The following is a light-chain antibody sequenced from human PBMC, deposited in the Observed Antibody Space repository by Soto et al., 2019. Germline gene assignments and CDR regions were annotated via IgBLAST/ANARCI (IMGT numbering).Light chain of an antibody. J-gene: IGLJ1*01. Sequence: QSALTQPPSASGSPGQSVTISCTGTKNDIGVYDFVSWYQHHPGKAPRLIIYEVVQRPSGVPDRFSGSKSGNTASLTVSGLQADDEADYYCCSHAGSKNYYLFGPGTKVTVL. V-gene: IGLV2-8*01. CDR2: EVV. CDR1: KNDIGVYDF. CDR3: CSHAGSKNYYL.